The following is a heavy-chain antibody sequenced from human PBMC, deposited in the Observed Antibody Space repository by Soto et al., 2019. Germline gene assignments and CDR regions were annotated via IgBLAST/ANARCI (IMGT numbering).Heavy chain of an antibody. CDR3: AHRVLRTVFGLVTTTAIYFDF. D-gene: IGHD3-3*01. J-gene: IGHJ4*02. V-gene: IGHV2-5*02. CDR1: GFSLTTSGVG. Sequence: QITLNESGPTQVKPRQTLTLTCTFSGFSLTTSGVGVGWIRQSPGKAPEWLALTYWDDDKRYSPSLKSGLTITEDTSKNQAVMTMADLDPADTATYYCAHRVLRTVFGLVTTTAIYFDFWGQGTPVAVSS. CDR2: TYWDDDK.